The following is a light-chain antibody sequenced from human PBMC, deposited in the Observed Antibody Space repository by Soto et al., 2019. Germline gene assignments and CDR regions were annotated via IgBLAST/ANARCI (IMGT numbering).Light chain of an antibody. CDR1: QSISSSY. CDR2: GAS. CDR3: QQHGISHIT. V-gene: IGKV3-20*01. J-gene: IGKJ5*01. Sequence: ESVLTQSPGTLSLSPGESAIISCRASQSISSSYLAWYQQKPGQAPRLLIFGASSRATGIPDRFSGSGSGTDFTLTISRLEPEYFAVYYCQQHGISHITFGQGTRLEIK.